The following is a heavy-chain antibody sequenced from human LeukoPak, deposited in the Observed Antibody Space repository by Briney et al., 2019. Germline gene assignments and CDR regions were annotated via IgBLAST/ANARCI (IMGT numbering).Heavy chain of an antibody. J-gene: IGHJ4*02. V-gene: IGHV4-38-2*01. Sequence: SETLSLTCAVSGYSISTGYFWGWIRQSPGQGLEWIGSIFHTGSTSYNPSFKSRVTLPVDTSKNEFSLKLTSVTATDTAIYYCASPRGTYIDYWGQGTPVTVSS. CDR1: GYSISTGYF. D-gene: IGHD3-16*01. CDR2: IFHTGST. CDR3: ASPRGTYIDY.